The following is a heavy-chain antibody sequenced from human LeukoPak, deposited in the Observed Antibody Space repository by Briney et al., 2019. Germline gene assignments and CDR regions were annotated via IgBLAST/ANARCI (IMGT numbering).Heavy chain of an antibody. CDR1: GFTFSTSA. V-gene: IGHV3-23*01. D-gene: IGHD6-19*01. Sequence: GGSLRLSCAASGFTFSTSAMTWVRQAPGKGLEWVSGISASGSSTSYADSVKGRFTISRDNAKNTLYLQMNSLRAEDTAVYYCATAVAGTGIDYWGQGTLVTVSS. CDR2: ISASGSST. CDR3: ATAVAGTGIDY. J-gene: IGHJ4*02.